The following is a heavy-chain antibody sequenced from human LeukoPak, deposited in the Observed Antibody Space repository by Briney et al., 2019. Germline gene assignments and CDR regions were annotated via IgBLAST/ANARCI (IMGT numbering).Heavy chain of an antibody. D-gene: IGHD4-17*01. V-gene: IGHV2-5*01. CDR1: GFSLSTSGVG. J-gene: IGHJ4*02. CDR2: IYWNDDK. CDR3: AHRGDPSHPFDC. Sequence: SGPTLVKPTQTLTLTCTFSGFSLSTSGVGVGWIRQPPGKALEWLTLIYWNDDKRYSSSLKSRLTITKDTSKNQVVLTMTNVDPVDTATYYCAHRGDPSHPFDCWGQGTLVTVSS.